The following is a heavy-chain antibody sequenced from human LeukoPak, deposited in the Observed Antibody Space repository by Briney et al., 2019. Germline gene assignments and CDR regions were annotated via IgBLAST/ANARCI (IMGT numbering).Heavy chain of an antibody. D-gene: IGHD2-2*01. CDR3: AREVPYCSSTSCPPFDY. CDR1: GYTFTSYG. V-gene: IGHV1-18*01. Sequence: ASVKVSCKASGYTFTSYGISWVRQAPGQGLEWMGWISAYNGNTNYAQKLQGRVTMTADTSTSTAYMELRSLRSDDTAVYHCAREVPYCSSTSCPPFDYWGQGTLVTVSS. J-gene: IGHJ4*02. CDR2: ISAYNGNT.